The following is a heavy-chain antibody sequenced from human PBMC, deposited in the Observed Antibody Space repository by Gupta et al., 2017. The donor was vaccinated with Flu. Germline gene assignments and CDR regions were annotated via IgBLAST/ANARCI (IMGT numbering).Heavy chain of an antibody. J-gene: IGHJ6*02. CDR3: ARTRDDGYYYYGMDV. Sequence: EVQLVESGGGLVRPGGSRRLSWASSGFTFGSSDMTLVRKAPGKGLEWVSYMRSSGSTIYYADSVKGRFTISRDNARNSLYLQMNSLRAEDTAVYYCARTRDDGYYYYGMDVWGQGTTVTVSS. D-gene: IGHD1-1*01. CDR2: MRSSGSTI. V-gene: IGHV3-48*03. CDR1: GFTFGSSD.